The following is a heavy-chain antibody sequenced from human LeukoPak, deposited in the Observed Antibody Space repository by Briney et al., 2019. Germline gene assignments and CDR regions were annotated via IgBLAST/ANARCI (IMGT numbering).Heavy chain of an antibody. CDR3: AKVRSSTIGPDRHFDY. V-gene: IGHV4-61*01. J-gene: IGHJ4*02. CDR2: IYCSGST. D-gene: IGHD5/OR15-5a*01. Sequence: SETLSLTCTVSGGSVSSGSYYWSWIRQPPGKGLEWIGYIYCSGSTNYNPSLKSRVTISVDTSKNQFSLKLSSVTAADTAVYYCAKVRSSTIGPDRHFDYWGQGTLVTVSS. CDR1: GGSVSSGSYY.